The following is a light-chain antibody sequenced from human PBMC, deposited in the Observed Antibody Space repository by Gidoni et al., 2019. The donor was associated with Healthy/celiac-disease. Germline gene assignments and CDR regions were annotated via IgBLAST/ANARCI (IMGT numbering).Light chain of an antibody. Sequence: QSVLTQPPSVSAAPGQKVTNSCSGSSSNIGNHYVSWYQHLPGTAPKLLIYDNNTRPSGLPDLFSGSKSGTSATLGITGLQTGDEADYYCGTWDSSLSAGVFGGGTKLTVL. V-gene: IGLV1-51*01. J-gene: IGLJ2*01. CDR3: GTWDSSLSAGV. CDR1: SSNIGNHY. CDR2: DNN.